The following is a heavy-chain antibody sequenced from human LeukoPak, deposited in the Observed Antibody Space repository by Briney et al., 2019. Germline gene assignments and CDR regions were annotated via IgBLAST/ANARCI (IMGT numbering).Heavy chain of an antibody. D-gene: IGHD4-23*01. Sequence: PGGSLRLSCAASGFTFSGYWMHWIRQPPGKGLEWIGEINHSGSTNCNPSVKSRVAMSVDTSKKQFSLKLSSLTAADTAVYYCARGGTAVIAPYAFDIWGQGTMVTVSS. CDR2: INHSGST. V-gene: IGHV4-34*01. CDR3: ARGGTAVIAPYAFDI. CDR1: GFTFSGYW. J-gene: IGHJ3*02.